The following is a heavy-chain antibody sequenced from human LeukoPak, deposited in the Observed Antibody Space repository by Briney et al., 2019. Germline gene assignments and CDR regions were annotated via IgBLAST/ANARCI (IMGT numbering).Heavy chain of an antibody. Sequence: PSETLSLTCTVSGGSISSGDYYWSWIRQPPGKGLEWIGYIYYSGSTYYNPSLKSRVTISVDTSKNQFSLKLSSVTAADTAVYYCASVKDYGDYGNDYWGQGTQVTVAS. CDR2: IYYSGST. V-gene: IGHV4-30-4*01. CDR3: ASVKDYGDYGNDY. CDR1: GGSISSGDYY. D-gene: IGHD4-17*01. J-gene: IGHJ4*02.